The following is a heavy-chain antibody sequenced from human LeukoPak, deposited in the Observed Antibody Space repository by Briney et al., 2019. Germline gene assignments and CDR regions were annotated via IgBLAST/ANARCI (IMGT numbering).Heavy chain of an antibody. CDR1: GFTFTSSA. V-gene: IGHV1-58*02. CDR2: IVVGSGNT. D-gene: IGHD1-26*01. J-gene: IGHJ4*02. Sequence: ASVKVSCKASGFTFTSSAMQGVRHARGQSLEWIGWIVVGSGNTNYAQKFQERVTITRDMSTSTAYMELSSLRSEDTAVYYWAAGIKGGMGSDYWGQGTLVTVSS. CDR3: AAGIKGGMGSDY.